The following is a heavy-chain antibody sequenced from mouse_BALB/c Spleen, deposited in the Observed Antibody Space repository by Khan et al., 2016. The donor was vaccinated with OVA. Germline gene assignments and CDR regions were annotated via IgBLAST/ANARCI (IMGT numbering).Heavy chain of an antibody. J-gene: IGHJ2*01. D-gene: IGHD2-3*01. CDR1: GYSITSYDA. CDR3: ASVDGGYFDY. CDR2: ISYSGNT. V-gene: IGHV3-2*02. Sequence: VQLQESGPGLVKPSQSLYLTCTATGYSITSYDAWYWIQQFPGNKLEWRGFISYSGNTTYNPYLKSRISITRDTSKNTFFLQLNSVTTEDTARYYCASVDGGYFDYWGQGTTLTVSS.